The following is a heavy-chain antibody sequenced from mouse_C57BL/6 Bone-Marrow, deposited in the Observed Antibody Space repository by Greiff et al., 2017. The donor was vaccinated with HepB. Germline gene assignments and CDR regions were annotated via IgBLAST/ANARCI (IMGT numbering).Heavy chain of an antibody. D-gene: IGHD2-4*01. V-gene: IGHV6-6*01. Sequence: EVKVEESGGGLVQPGGSMKLSCAASGFTFSDAWMDWVRQSPEKGLEWVAEIRNKANNHATYYAESVKGRFTISRDDSKSSVYLQMNSLRAEDTGIYYCTRNDYDRVWYFDVWGTGTTVTVSS. CDR2: IRNKANNHAT. CDR3: TRNDYDRVWYFDV. J-gene: IGHJ1*03. CDR1: GFTFSDAW.